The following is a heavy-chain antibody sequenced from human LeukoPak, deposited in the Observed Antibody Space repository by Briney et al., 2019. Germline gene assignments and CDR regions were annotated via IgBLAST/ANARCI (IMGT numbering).Heavy chain of an antibody. CDR2: IYTSGST. V-gene: IGHV4-4*07. CDR3: ARSKSSGWLDAFDI. CDR1: GGSISSYY. Sequence: SETLSLTCTVSGGSISSYYWSWIRQPAGKGLEWIGRIYTSGSTNYNPSLKSRVTMSVGTSKNQFSLKLSSVTAADTAVYYCARSKSSGWLDAFDIWGQGTMVTVSS. D-gene: IGHD6-19*01. J-gene: IGHJ3*02.